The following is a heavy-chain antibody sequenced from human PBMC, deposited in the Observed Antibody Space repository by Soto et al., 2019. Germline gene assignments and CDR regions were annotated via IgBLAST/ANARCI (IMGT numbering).Heavy chain of an antibody. Sequence: SVKVSCKASGGTFSSYAISWVRQAPGQGLEWMGGIIPIFGTANYAQKFQGRVTITADKSTSTAYMELSSLRSEDTAVYYCARDRTVTPRGYYYYGMDVWGQGTTVTVSS. CDR1: GGTFSSYA. CDR3: ARDRTVTPRGYYYYGMDV. CDR2: IIPIFGTA. D-gene: IGHD4-17*01. J-gene: IGHJ6*02. V-gene: IGHV1-69*06.